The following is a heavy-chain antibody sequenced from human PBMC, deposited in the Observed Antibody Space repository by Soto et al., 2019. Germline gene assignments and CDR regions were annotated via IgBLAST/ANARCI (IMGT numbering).Heavy chain of an antibody. J-gene: IGHJ5*02. D-gene: IGHD2-2*01. CDR1: GASISSGGYY. CDR2: MYYSGTT. Sequence: QVQLQESGPGLVKLSQTLSLTCTVSGASISSGGYYWSWIRQHPGKGLAWIGYMYYSGTTYYNPSLKSRVTMSLDTSKNQFSLKLRSVTAADTAVYYCARLGYCSNTDCGPVGPWGQGILATVSS. V-gene: IGHV4-31*03. CDR3: ARLGYCSNTDCGPVGP.